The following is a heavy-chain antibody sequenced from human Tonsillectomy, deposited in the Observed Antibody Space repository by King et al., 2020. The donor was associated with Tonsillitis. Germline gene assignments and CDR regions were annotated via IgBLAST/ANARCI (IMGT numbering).Heavy chain of an antibody. CDR2: ISGSGGST. CDR3: AKVPGYYYYYYMDV. Sequence: VQLVESGGGLVQPGGSLRLSCEASGFTFSSYAMNWVRQAPGKGLEWVSGISGSGGSTYYADSVKGRFTISRDNSKNTLYLQMNSLRAEDTAVYYCAKVPGYYYYYYMDVWGKGTTVTVSS. D-gene: IGHD7-27*01. CDR1: GFTFSSYA. V-gene: IGHV3-23*04. J-gene: IGHJ6*03.